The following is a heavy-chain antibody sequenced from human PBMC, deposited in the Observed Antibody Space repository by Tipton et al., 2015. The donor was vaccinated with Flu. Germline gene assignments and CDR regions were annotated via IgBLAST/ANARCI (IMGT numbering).Heavy chain of an antibody. D-gene: IGHD3-9*01. J-gene: IGHJ5*01. CDR1: GGSVSSRNHY. V-gene: IGHV4-39*07. CDR2: IYYSGST. CDR3: ALEGDILTGYYSGWFEP. Sequence: LRLSCTVSGGSVSSRNHYWGWIRQPPGKGLEWIGCIYYSGSTYYNPSLKSRVTISVDTSKNQFSLKLSSVTAAEPAVYYCALEGDILTGYYSGWFEPWGQGTLVTVS.